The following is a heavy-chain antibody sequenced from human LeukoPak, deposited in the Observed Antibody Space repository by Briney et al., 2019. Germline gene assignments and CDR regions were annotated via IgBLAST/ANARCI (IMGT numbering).Heavy chain of an antibody. D-gene: IGHD6-13*01. CDR1: GGSISSGSYY. Sequence: PSETLSLTCTVSGGSISSGSYYWSWIRQPAGKGLEWIGRIYTSGSTNYNPSLKSRVTISVDTSKNQFSLKLSSVTAADTAVYYSARADSSSWYRGYYFDYWGQGTLATVSS. J-gene: IGHJ4*02. CDR2: IYTSGST. CDR3: ARADSSSWYRGYYFDY. V-gene: IGHV4-61*02.